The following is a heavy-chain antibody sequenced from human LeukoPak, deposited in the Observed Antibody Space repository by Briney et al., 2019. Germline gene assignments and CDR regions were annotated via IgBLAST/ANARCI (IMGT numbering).Heavy chain of an antibody. V-gene: IGHV3-23*01. D-gene: IGHD3-22*01. CDR2: ISGSGGST. J-gene: IGHJ4*02. Sequence: GGSLRLSCAASGFTFSSYAVSWVRQAPGKGLEWVSAISGSGGSTYYADSVKGRFTISRDNSKNTLYLQMSSLRAEDTAVYYCAKEYYYDSSGYYAYWGQGTLVTVSS. CDR1: GFTFSSYA. CDR3: AKEYYYDSSGYYAY.